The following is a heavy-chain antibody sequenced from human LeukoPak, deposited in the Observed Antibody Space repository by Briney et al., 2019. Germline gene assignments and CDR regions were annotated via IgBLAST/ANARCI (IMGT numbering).Heavy chain of an antibody. D-gene: IGHD1-26*01. J-gene: IGHJ4*02. Sequence: ASVKLSCKASGYTFTGYYMHWVRQAPGQGLEWMGWINPKSGDTNSAQNFQGRVTMTRDTSISTVYMDLSRLRSDDTAVYFCARDIGNTGYFDYWGQGTLVTVSS. CDR2: INPKSGDT. CDR1: GYTFTGYY. CDR3: ARDIGNTGYFDY. V-gene: IGHV1-2*02.